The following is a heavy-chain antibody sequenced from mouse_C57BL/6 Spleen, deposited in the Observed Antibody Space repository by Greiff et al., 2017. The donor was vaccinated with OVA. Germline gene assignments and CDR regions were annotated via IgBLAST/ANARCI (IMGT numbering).Heavy chain of an antibody. CDR2: ISSGGDYT. J-gene: IGHJ3*01. CDR3: TREGGDYDWFAY. Sequence: EVKLVESGEGLVKPGGSLKLSCAASGFTFSSYAMSWVRQTPEKRLEWVAYISSGGDYTYYADTVKGRFTISRDNARNTLYLQMSSLKSEDTAMYYCTREGGDYDWFAYWGQGTLVTVSA. CDR1: GFTFSSYA. D-gene: IGHD2-4*01. V-gene: IGHV5-9-1*02.